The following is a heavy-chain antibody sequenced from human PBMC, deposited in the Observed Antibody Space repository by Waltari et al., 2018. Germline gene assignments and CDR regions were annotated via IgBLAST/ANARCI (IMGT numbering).Heavy chain of an antibody. D-gene: IGHD6-13*01. CDR1: GFTFGDYA. Sequence: EVQLVESGGGLVQPGRSLRLSCTASGFTFGDYAMSWFRQAPGKGLEWVGFIRSKAYGGTTEYAASVKGRFTISRDDSKSIAYLQMNSLKTEDTAVYYCTRDGPLPAAGTWGRYFQHWGQGTLVTVSS. V-gene: IGHV3-49*03. J-gene: IGHJ1*01. CDR3: TRDGPLPAAGTWGRYFQH. CDR2: IRSKAYGGTT.